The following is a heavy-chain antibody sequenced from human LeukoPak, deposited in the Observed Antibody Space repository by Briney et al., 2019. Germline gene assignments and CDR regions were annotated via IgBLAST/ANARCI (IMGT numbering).Heavy chain of an antibody. CDR2: INPYGSST. CDR1: GFSISTYW. V-gene: IGHV3-74*01. Sequence: GGSLRLSCVASGFSISTYWMHWVRQAPGKGLVWVSRINPYGSSTNYADSVKGRSTISRDSARNTVYLQMNSLRADDTAVYYCARGNSGSSGLWDSWGQGTLVIVSS. J-gene: IGHJ4*02. CDR3: ARGNSGSSGLWDS. D-gene: IGHD1-26*01.